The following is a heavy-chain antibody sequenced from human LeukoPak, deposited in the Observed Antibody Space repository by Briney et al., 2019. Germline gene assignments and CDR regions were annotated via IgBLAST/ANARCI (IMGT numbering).Heavy chain of an antibody. Sequence: GGSLRLSCAASGFTFSSSAVSWVRQAPGKGLEWVSSISSSSSYIHYADSVKGRFTISRDNAKNSLNLQMNSLRAEDTAVYYCARAAVNVLRFLEWSFDPWGQGTLVTVSS. CDR3: ARAAVNVLRFLEWSFDP. D-gene: IGHD3-3*01. J-gene: IGHJ5*02. V-gene: IGHV3-21*01. CDR1: GFTFSSSA. CDR2: ISSSSSYI.